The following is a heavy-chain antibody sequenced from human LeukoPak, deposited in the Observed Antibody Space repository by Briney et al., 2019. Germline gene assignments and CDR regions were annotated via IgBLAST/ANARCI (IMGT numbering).Heavy chain of an antibody. CDR3: ARLGEAGDPALYYFDY. Sequence: ASVKVSCKASGYTFTGYYMHWVRQAPGQGLEWMGWINPKSGGTNYAQKFQGRVTMTRDTSISTAHMELSRLRSDDTAVYCYARLGEAGDPALYYFDYWGQGTLVTVSS. D-gene: IGHD7-27*01. V-gene: IGHV1-2*02. CDR2: INPKSGGT. CDR1: GYTFTGYY. J-gene: IGHJ4*02.